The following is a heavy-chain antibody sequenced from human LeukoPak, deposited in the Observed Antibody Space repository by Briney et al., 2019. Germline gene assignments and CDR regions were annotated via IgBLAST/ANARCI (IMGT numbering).Heavy chain of an antibody. Sequence: PGGSLRLSCAASGFTFSSYGMHWVRQAPGKGLEWVAVIWYDGSNKYYADSVKGRFTISRDNSKNTLYLQMNSLRAGDTAVYYCAKTLDTAMVQGYWGQGTLVTVSS. CDR2: IWYDGSNK. CDR1: GFTFSSYG. V-gene: IGHV3-30*02. J-gene: IGHJ4*02. CDR3: AKTLDTAMVQGY. D-gene: IGHD5-18*01.